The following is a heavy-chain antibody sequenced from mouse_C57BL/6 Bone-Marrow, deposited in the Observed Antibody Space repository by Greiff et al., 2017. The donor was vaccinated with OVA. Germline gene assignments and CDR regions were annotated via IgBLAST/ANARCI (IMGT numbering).Heavy chain of an antibody. Sequence: QVTLKVCGPGILQPSQTLSLTCSFSGFSLSTFGMGVGWIRQPSGKGLEWLAHIWWDDDTYYNPALKSRLTISKDTSKNQVFLKIANVDTADTTTYYCARVDWDCYSNFAWFAYGGQGTLVTVSA. D-gene: IGHD2-5*01. V-gene: IGHV8-8*01. CDR2: IWWDDDT. J-gene: IGHJ3*01. CDR3: ARVDWDCYSNFAWFAY. CDR1: GFSLSTFGMG.